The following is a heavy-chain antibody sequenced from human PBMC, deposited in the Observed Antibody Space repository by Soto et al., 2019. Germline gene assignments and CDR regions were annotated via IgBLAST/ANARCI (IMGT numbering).Heavy chain of an antibody. V-gene: IGHV3-43*01. CDR2: ISWDGGST. D-gene: IGHD5-18*01. Sequence: EVQLVESGGVVVQPGGSLRLSCAASGFTFDDYTMHWVRQAPGKGLEWVSLISWDGGSTYYADSAKGRFTISRDNSKNSLYLQMNSLRTEDTALYYCAKDISGLHDAMVDYWGQGTLVTVSS. CDR1: GFTFDDYT. J-gene: IGHJ4*02. CDR3: AKDISGLHDAMVDY.